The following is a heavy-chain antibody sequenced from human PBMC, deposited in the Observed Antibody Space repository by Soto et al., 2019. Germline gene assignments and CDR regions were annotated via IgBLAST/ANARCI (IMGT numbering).Heavy chain of an antibody. V-gene: IGHV2-26*01. CDR3: ARIHPRTATFGGRILFAF. CDR2: IFSNDEK. D-gene: IGHD3-16*01. Sequence: SGPRLVNPTETLTLTCTVSGFSLNNPGMGVTWIRQPPGKSLECLAHIFSNDEKLYTTSLKTRITISKDISKSQVVLIMTNMDPVEKAPYFCARIHPRTATFGGRILFAFWGRGSLVTVSS. J-gene: IGHJ4*02. CDR1: GFSLNNPGMG.